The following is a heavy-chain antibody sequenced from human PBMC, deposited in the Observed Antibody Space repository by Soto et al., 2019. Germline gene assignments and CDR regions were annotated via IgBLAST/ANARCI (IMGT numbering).Heavy chain of an antibody. D-gene: IGHD3-22*01. CDR3: ARVVSRITMIVVINDAFDI. Sequence: ASVKVSCKAPGGTLNTYSINWVRQAPGQGLEWMGRIIPIVGIAKYAQKFQGRVAITADKSTSTAYMMELNSLRPEDTAVYYCARVVSRITMIVVINDAFDIWGQGTMVTVSS. J-gene: IGHJ3*02. V-gene: IGHV1-69*02. CDR1: GGTLNTYS. CDR2: IIPIVGIA.